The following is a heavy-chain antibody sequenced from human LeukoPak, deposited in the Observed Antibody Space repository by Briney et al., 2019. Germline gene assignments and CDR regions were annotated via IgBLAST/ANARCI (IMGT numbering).Heavy chain of an antibody. J-gene: IGHJ4*02. Sequence: SVKVSCKASGGTFSSYAISWVRQAPGQGLEWMGRIIPILGIANYAQKFQGRVTITADKSTSTAYMELSSLRSEDTAVYYCARGDGYSTNFDYWGQGTPVTVSS. CDR1: GGTFSSYA. D-gene: IGHD5-24*01. V-gene: IGHV1-69*04. CDR3: ARGDGYSTNFDY. CDR2: IIPILGIA.